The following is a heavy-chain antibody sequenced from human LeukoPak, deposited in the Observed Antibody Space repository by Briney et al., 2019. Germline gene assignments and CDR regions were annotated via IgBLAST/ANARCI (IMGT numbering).Heavy chain of an antibody. Sequence: GGSLRLSCAASGFTLSDYYMSWIRQAPGKGLEWGSYISRSGSTIYYADSVKGRFTISRDNAKNSLYLQMNSLRAEETAVYYCASTQGDGYKTIDYWGQGTLVTVSS. CDR3: ASTQGDGYKTIDY. D-gene: IGHD5-24*01. CDR1: GFTLSDYY. J-gene: IGHJ4*02. CDR2: ISRSGSTI. V-gene: IGHV3-11*01.